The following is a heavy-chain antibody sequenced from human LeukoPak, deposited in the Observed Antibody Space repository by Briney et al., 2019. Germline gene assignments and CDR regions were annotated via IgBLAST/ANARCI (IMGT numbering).Heavy chain of an antibody. Sequence: GGSLRLSCAASGFTFSSYAMHWVRQAPGKGLEWVAVISYDGSNKYYADSMKGRFTISRDNSKNTLYLQMNSLRAEDTAVYYCARGPQYYYDSSGYYGEHAFDIWGQGTMVTVSS. J-gene: IGHJ3*02. CDR2: ISYDGSNK. CDR3: ARGPQYYYDSSGYYGEHAFDI. V-gene: IGHV3-30-3*01. D-gene: IGHD3-22*01. CDR1: GFTFSSYA.